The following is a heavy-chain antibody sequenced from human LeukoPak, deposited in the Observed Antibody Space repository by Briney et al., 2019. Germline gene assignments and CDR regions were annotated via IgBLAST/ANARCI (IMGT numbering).Heavy chain of an antibody. CDR1: GGSLSSGSYY. CDR3: ARVCQQLVRRYYYYYGMDV. V-gene: IGHV4-61*01. D-gene: IGHD6-13*01. CDR2: IYYSGST. Sequence: SETLSLTCTVSGGSLSSGSYYWSWLRQPPGTGLESIGYIYYSGSTNYNPSLKSRVTMSVDTSKNQFSLNLSSVTAADTAVYYCARVCQQLVRRYYYYYGMDVWGQGTTVTVSS. J-gene: IGHJ6*02.